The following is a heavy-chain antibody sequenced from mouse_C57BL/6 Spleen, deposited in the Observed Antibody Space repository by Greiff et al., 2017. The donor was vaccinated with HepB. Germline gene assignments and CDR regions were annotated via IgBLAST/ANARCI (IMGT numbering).Heavy chain of an antibody. V-gene: IGHV1-58*01. CDR3: ARRRKFITTVVEEYYFDY. CDR2: IYIGNGYT. D-gene: IGHD1-1*01. J-gene: IGHJ2*01. CDR1: GYIFTTYG. Sequence: EVQLQQSGAELVRPGSSVKMSCKTSGYIFTTYGMNWVKQRPGQGLEWIGYIYIGNGYTEYNEKFKGKATLTSDTSSSTAYMQLSSLTSEDSAIYFCARRRKFITTVVEEYYFDYWGQGTTLTVSS.